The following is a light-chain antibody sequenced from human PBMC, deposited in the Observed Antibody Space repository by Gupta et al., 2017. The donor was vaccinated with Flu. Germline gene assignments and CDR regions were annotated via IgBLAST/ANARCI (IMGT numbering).Light chain of an antibody. V-gene: IGLV1-40*01. J-gene: IGLJ3*02. CDR3: QSYDTSLSGWV. Sequence: QSVLTLPPSVSGAPGQRVTIPCTGSSSNIGAGYDVHWYQQLPGRAPKVLIYGSSNRPSGVPDRFFGSKSGISASLAITGLQAEDEADYYCQSYDTSLSGWVFGGGTKVTAL. CDR1: SSNIGAGYD. CDR2: GSS.